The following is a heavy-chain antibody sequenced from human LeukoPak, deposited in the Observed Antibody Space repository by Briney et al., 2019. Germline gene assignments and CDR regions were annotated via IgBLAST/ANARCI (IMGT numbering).Heavy chain of an antibody. J-gene: IGHJ4*02. CDR1: GYIFTGYY. D-gene: IGHD3-10*01. Sequence: ASVKVSCKASGYIFTGYYMHWVRQAPGQGLEWMGWINPNSGSTTYAQKFQGRVTMTRDTSISTAFMELTRLRSDDTAVYYCARDAYGLGSYPDYWGQGTLVTVSS. CDR3: ARDAYGLGSYPDY. CDR2: INPNSGST. V-gene: IGHV1-2*02.